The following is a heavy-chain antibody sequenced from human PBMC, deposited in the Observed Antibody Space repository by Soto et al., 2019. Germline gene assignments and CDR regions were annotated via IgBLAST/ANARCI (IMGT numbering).Heavy chain of an antibody. J-gene: IGHJ6*02. Sequence: AISGSGGSTYYADSVKGRFTISRDNSKNTLYLQMNSLRAEDTAVYYCAKMGTPALGYYYGMDVWGQGTTVTVSS. CDR3: AKMGTPALGYYYGMDV. V-gene: IGHV3-23*01. CDR2: ISGSGGST. D-gene: IGHD7-27*01.